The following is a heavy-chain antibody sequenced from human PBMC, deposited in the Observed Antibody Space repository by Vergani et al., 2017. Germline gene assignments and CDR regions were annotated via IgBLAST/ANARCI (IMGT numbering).Heavy chain of an antibody. J-gene: IGHJ6*02. V-gene: IGHV3-9*02. D-gene: IGHD1-1*01. Sequence: EVQLEESGGGLVLPGRSLRLSCVASGFTSAGYAMHWVRQAPGKGLEWVSGISWNSNSIGYADSVKGRFTISRDNDNNSLTLDMTTLRVEDTAVYYCAKNPGISTTRHYYAMDVWGQGTTVTVSS. CDR1: GFTSAGYA. CDR3: AKNPGISTTRHYYAMDV. CDR2: ISWNSNSI.